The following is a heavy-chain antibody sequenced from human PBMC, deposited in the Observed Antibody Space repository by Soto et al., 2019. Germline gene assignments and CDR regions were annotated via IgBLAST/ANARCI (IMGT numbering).Heavy chain of an antibody. Sequence: QVQLVQSGAEVKKPGASVKVSCKASGYTFTSYDINWVRQATGQGLEWMGWMNPNSGNTGYAQKFQGRVTMTRNTSISTAYMELSSLRSEDTAVYYCARGHIVVVPAAMPVRWFDPWGQGTLVTVSS. D-gene: IGHD2-2*01. CDR2: MNPNSGNT. V-gene: IGHV1-8*01. J-gene: IGHJ5*02. CDR3: ARGHIVVVPAAMPVRWFDP. CDR1: GYTFTSYD.